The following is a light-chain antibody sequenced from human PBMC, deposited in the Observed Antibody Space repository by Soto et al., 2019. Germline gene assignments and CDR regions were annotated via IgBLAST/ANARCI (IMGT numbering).Light chain of an antibody. CDR1: SSDVGGYNY. CDR2: DVS. CDR3: SLYTSSSTLE. Sequence: QSALTQPASVSGSPGQSITISCTGTSSDVGGYNYVSWYQQHPGKAPKLMIYDVSNRPSGVSNRFSGSKSGNTASLTISGLQAEDEADYYCSLYTSSSTLEFGGGTQLTVL. J-gene: IGLJ2*01. V-gene: IGLV2-14*01.